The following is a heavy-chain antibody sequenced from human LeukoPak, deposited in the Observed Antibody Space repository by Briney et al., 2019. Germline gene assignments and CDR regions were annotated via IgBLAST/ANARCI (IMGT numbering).Heavy chain of an antibody. J-gene: IGHJ4*02. CDR1: GFTFSSYA. Sequence: PGGSLRLSCSASGFTFSSYAMHWVRQAPGKGLEYVSAISSNGGSTYYADSVKGRFTISRDNSRNTLYLQMSSLRGEDTAVYYCVRAAPSCGWYNFDYWGEGTLVTVSS. CDR3: VRAAPSCGWYNFDY. V-gene: IGHV3-64D*06. D-gene: IGHD6-19*01. CDR2: ISSNGGST.